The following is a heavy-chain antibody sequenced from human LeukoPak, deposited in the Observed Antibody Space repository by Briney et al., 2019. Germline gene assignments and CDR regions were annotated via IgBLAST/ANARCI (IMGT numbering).Heavy chain of an antibody. CDR1: GYTFTGYY. CDR3: ARDLSSSITMVVVVNYQDSFDY. Sequence: ASVKVSCKASGYTFTGYYMHWVRQAPGQGLEWMGRINPNSGGTNYAQKFQGRVTMTRDTSISTAYMELSRMRSADKDVYYCARDLSSSITMVVVVNYQDSFDYWGQGTLVTVSS. D-gene: IGHD3-22*01. J-gene: IGHJ4*02. CDR2: INPNSGGT. V-gene: IGHV1-2*05.